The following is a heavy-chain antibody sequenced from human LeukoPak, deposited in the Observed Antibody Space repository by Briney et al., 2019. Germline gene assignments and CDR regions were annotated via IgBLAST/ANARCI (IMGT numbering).Heavy chain of an antibody. CDR1: GFTFSSYA. D-gene: IGHD3-16*01. V-gene: IGHV3-23*01. CDR2: ISGSGGST. Sequence: AGGSLRLSCAASGFTFSSYAMSWVRQAPGKGLEWVSAISGSGGSTYYADSVKGRFTISRDNSKNTLYLQMNSLRAEGTAVYYCAKDLGPIRGWFDPWGQGTLVTVSS. CDR3: AKDLGPIRGWFDP. J-gene: IGHJ5*02.